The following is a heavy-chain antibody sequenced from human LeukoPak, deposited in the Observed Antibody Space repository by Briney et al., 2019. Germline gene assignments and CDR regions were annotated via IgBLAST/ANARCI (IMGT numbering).Heavy chain of an antibody. J-gene: IGHJ4*02. CDR3: ARAVTGKYYFDY. V-gene: IGHV4-34*01. D-gene: IGHD1-14*01. CDR2: INHSGST. Sequence: KTSETLSLTCAVYGGSFSGYYWSWIRQPPGKGLEWIGEINHSGSTNYNPSLKSRVTISVDTSKTQFSLKLSSVTAAETAVYYCARAVTGKYYFDYWGQRTLVTVSS. CDR1: GGSFSGYY.